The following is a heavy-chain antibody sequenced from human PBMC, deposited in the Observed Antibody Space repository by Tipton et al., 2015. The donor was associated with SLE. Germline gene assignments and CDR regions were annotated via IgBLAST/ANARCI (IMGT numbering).Heavy chain of an antibody. CDR3: ARPVGVAYYYAMDV. CDR2: ISYTETT. D-gene: IGHD2-15*01. CDR1: GGSISGYH. J-gene: IGHJ6*02. V-gene: IGHV4-59*08. Sequence: TLSLTCTVSGGSISGYHWSWLRQPPGKGLEWIGYISYTETTKYNPSLESRVIISVDTSKNQFSLRLSSVTAADTAMYYCARPVGVAYYYAMDVWGQGTTVVISS.